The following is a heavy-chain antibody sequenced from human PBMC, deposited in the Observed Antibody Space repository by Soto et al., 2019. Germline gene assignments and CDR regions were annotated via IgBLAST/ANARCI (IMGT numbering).Heavy chain of an antibody. CDR2: ISNDGNNK. J-gene: IGHJ4*02. CDR3: AKDHQTYNWDYLFDS. V-gene: IGHV3-30*18. D-gene: IGHD1-7*01. CDR1: GFTFSIND. Sequence: LRLSCAASGFTFSINDMHWVRQAPGRGLEWVAVISNDGNNKYYADSVKGRFTLSRDNSKNMVYLQMDSLRVEDTAVYYCAKDHQTYNWDYLFDSWGPGTLGTVPQ.